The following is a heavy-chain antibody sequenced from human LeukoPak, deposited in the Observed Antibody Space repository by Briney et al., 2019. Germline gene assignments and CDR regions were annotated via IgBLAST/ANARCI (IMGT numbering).Heavy chain of an antibody. CDR2: INPNSGGT. CDR3: ARDGDIVVVPAASRDYGMDV. J-gene: IGHJ6*02. CDR1: GYTFTGYY. V-gene: IGHV1-2*02. D-gene: IGHD2-2*01. Sequence: GASVKVSCKASGYTFTGYYMHWVRQAPGQGLEWMGWINPNSGGTNYAQKFQGRVTMTRDTSISPAYMELSRLRSDDTAVYYCARDGDIVVVPAASRDYGMDVWGQGTTVTVSS.